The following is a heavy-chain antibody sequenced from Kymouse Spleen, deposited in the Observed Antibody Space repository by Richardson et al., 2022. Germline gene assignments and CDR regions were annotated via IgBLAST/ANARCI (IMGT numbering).Heavy chain of an antibody. CDR3: ARADSSFFYFDY. V-gene: IGHV4-34*01. CDR2: INHSGST. D-gene: IGHD6-6*01. Sequence: QVQLQQWGAGLLKPSETLSLTCAVYGGSFSGYYWSWIRQPPGKGLEWIGEINHSGSTNYNPSLKSRVTISVDTSKNQFSLKLSSVTAADTAVYYCARADSSFFYFDYWGQGTLVTVSS. J-gene: IGHJ4*02. CDR1: GGSFSGYY.